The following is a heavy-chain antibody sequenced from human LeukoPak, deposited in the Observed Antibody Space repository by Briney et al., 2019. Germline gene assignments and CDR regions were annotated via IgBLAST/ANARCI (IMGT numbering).Heavy chain of an antibody. D-gene: IGHD5-18*01. CDR3: AKTTWIQLWSFAY. CDR1: GYSISSGYY. V-gene: IGHV4-38-2*01. CDR2: IYHSGST. Sequence: SETLSLTCAVSGYSISSGYYWGWIRQPPGKGLEWIGSIYHSGSTYYNPSLKSRVTISVDTSKNQFSLKLSSVTAADTAVYYCAKTTWIQLWSFAYWGQGTLVTVSS. J-gene: IGHJ4*02.